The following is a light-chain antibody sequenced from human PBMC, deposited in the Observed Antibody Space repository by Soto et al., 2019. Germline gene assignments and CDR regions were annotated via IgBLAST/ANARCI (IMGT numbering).Light chain of an antibody. CDR1: NSNIGAGYP. V-gene: IGLV1-40*01. CDR3: QSYDSNLIALI. J-gene: IGLJ2*01. Sequence: QSVLTQPPSVTGAPGQWITISCTGSNSNIGAGYPVHWYQQFPGAAPKLLIYADTHRPSGVPDRFSGSNSGTSASLAITGLQAEDEADFYCQSYDSNLIALIFGGGTKVTVL. CDR2: ADT.